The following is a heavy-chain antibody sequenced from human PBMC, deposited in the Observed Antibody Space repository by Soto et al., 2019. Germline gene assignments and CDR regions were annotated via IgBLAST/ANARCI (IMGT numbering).Heavy chain of an antibody. V-gene: IGHV4-31*03. CDR3: ARSNIVVVVAAPKFDP. CDR1: GGPISSGGYY. CDR2: IYYSGST. D-gene: IGHD2-15*01. J-gene: IGHJ5*02. Sequence: SETLSLTCTVSGGPISSGGYYWSWIRQHPGKGLEWIGYIYYSGSTYYNPSLKSRVTISVDTSKNQFSLKLSSVTAADTAVYYCARSNIVVVVAAPKFDPWGQGTLVTVSS.